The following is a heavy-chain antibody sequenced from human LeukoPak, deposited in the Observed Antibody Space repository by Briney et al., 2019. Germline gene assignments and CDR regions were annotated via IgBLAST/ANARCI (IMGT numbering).Heavy chain of an antibody. J-gene: IGHJ4*02. Sequence: GGSLRLSCAASGFTFSSYSMNWVRQAPGKGLEWVSSISSSSYIYYADSVKGRFTISRDNAKNSLYLQMNSLRAEDTAVYYCARATRSWYYDILTGYYGDLSFDYWGQGTLVTVSS. CDR1: GFTFSSYS. CDR3: ARATRSWYYDILTGYYGDLSFDY. V-gene: IGHV3-21*01. D-gene: IGHD3-9*01. CDR2: ISSSSYI.